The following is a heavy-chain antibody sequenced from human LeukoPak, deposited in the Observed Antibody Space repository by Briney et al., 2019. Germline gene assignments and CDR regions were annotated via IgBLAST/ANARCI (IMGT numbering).Heavy chain of an antibody. V-gene: IGHV4-38-2*02. CDR1: GYSISSGYY. CDR3: ARDPPPGNRYCSSTSCPNWFDP. J-gene: IGHJ5*02. CDR2: IYHSGST. D-gene: IGHD2-2*01. Sequence: TSETLSLTCTVSGYSISSGYYWGWIRQPPGKGLEWIGSIYHSGSTYYNPSLKSRVTISVDTSKNQFSLKLSPVTAADTAVYYCARDPPPGNRYCSSTSCPNWFDPWGQGTLVTVSS.